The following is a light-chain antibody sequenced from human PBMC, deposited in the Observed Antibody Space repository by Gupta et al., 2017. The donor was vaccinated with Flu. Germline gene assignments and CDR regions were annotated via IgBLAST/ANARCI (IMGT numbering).Light chain of an antibody. V-gene: IGKV1-9*01. Sequence: PSFLSASVGDRVNITCRASQAISSFSAWYQQKSGRAPKLLIHTTSSLQSGVPSRFSGSGSGTEVTLTISSLQPEDFATYYCQQLNSYPPTFGGGTKVEI. CDR2: TTS. CDR1: QAISSF. J-gene: IGKJ4*01. CDR3: QQLNSYPPT.